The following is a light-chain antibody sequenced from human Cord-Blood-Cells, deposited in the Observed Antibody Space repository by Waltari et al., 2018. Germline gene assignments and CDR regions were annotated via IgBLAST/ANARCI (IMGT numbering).Light chain of an antibody. V-gene: IGKV1-39*01. Sequence: DIQMTQSPSSLSASVGDRVTITCRASQSISSYLNWYQQKPGKAPKLLIYAASSLQSGVPSRFSGSGSGTDFTLTISSLQPEDVATYYCQQSYSTLYTFGQGTKLEIE. CDR2: AAS. J-gene: IGKJ2*01. CDR3: QQSYSTLYT. CDR1: QSISSY.